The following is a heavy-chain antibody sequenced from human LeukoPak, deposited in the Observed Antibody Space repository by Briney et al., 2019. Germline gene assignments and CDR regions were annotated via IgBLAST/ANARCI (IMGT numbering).Heavy chain of an antibody. CDR1: GDSVSSGSYY. CDR3: ALGQFSDSSYLDY. D-gene: IGHD3-22*01. V-gene: IGHV4-61*01. Sequence: PSETLSLTCTVSGDSVSSGSYYWSWTRQPPGKGLEWIGYMFYSGSANYNPYLKSRVTISVDTSKNQFSLKLNSVTAADTAVYYCALGQFSDSSYLDYWGQGALVTVSS. J-gene: IGHJ4*02. CDR2: MFYSGSA.